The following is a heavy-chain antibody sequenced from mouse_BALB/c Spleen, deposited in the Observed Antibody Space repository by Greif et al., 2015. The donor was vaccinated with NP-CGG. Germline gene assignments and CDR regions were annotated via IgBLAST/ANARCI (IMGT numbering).Heavy chain of an antibody. CDR3: TSLRRAD. Sequence: GSELVWPVASVTLSCKASSYTFTSYWMHWVKQRPCPGLEWIGNIYPGSGRTNYDAQFKSKATLTVATSSSTGNMQVSSLKWEDTEGYYGTSLRRADGGQGTLGT. D-gene: IGHD3-3*01. V-gene: IGHV1S22*01. J-gene: IGHJ3*01. CDR2: IYPGSGRT. CDR1: SYTFTSYW.